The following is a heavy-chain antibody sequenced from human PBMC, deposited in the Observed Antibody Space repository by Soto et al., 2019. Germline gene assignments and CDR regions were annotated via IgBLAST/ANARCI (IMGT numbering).Heavy chain of an antibody. V-gene: IGHV4-39*01. CDR2: IYYSGST. D-gene: IGHD6-13*01. CDR3: ARPESPYSSSWYKAFDI. J-gene: IGHJ3*02. Sequence: PSETLSLACTVSGGSISSSSYYWGWIRQPPGKGLEWIGSIYYSGSTYYNPSLKSRVTISVDTSKNQFSLKLSSVTAADTAVYYCARPESPYSSSWYKAFDIWGQGTMVTVSS. CDR1: GGSISSSSYY.